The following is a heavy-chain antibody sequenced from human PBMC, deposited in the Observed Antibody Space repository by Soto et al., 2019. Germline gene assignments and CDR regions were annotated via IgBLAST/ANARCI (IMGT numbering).Heavy chain of an antibody. Sequence: ASVKVSCKASGYTFTSYAMHWVRQAPGQRLEWMGWINAGNGKKKYSQKFQGRDTITRDTSASTAYMELSSLRSEDTAVYYCARARSLKPFDYWGQGTLVTVSS. J-gene: IGHJ4*02. CDR3: ARARSLKPFDY. CDR1: GYTFTSYA. V-gene: IGHV1-3*01. CDR2: INAGNGKK.